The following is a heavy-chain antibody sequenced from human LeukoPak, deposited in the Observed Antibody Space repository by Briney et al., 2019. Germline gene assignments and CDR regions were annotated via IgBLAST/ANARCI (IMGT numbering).Heavy chain of an antibody. CDR2: ISGSGGST. J-gene: IGHJ4*02. V-gene: IGHV3-23*01. Sequence: PGGSLRLSCAASGFTFSSYAMSWARQAPGKGLEWVSAISGSGGSTYYADSVKGRFTISRDNSKNTLYLQMNSLRAEDTAVYYCATTGYSSGWYLDYWGQGTLVTVSS. CDR1: GFTFSSYA. CDR3: ATTGYSSGWYLDY. D-gene: IGHD6-19*01.